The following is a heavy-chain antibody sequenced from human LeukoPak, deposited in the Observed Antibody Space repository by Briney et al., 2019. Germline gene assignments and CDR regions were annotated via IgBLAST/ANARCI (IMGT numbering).Heavy chain of an antibody. D-gene: IGHD5-18*01. CDR2: IYNSGST. CDR3: ARGYNYGAHYWFDY. V-gene: IGHV4-59*01. CDR1: EASINIYY. J-gene: IGHJ4*02. Sequence: SETLSLTCTVSEASINIYYRSWIRQPPGKGLEWIGYIYNSGSTNYNPSIRRRVTISMDTSKKQFSLKLTSVTAADTAMYYCARGYNYGAHYWFDYWGQGTLVTVSS.